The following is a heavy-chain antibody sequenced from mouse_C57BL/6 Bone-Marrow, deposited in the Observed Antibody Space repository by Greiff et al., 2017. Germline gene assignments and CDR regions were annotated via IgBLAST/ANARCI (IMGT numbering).Heavy chain of an antibody. Sequence: QVQLQQPGAELVKPGASVKLSCKASGYTFTSYWMQWVKQRPGQGLEWIGEIDPSDSYTNYNQKFKGKATLTVDTSSSTAYMQLSSLTSEDSAVYYGARGRGWEVDYWGQGTTLTVSS. J-gene: IGHJ2*01. D-gene: IGHD4-1*01. CDR1: GYTFTSYW. CDR3: ARGRGWEVDY. CDR2: IDPSDSYT. V-gene: IGHV1-50*01.